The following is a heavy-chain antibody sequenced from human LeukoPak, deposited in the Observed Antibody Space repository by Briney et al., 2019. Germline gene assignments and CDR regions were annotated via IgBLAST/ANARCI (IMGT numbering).Heavy chain of an antibody. CDR1: GYSFSTYW. Sequence: KPGESLKISCYGSGYSFSTYWIGWVRQMPGKGLEWMGIIYPGDSDTKYSPSFQGQVTISADKSISTAYLQWSSLKASDTAMYYCGRLRGSGGYYTNYFEFWGQGTLATVSS. D-gene: IGHD3-10*01. CDR2: IYPGDSDT. CDR3: GRLRGSGGYYTNYFEF. V-gene: IGHV5-51*03. J-gene: IGHJ4*02.